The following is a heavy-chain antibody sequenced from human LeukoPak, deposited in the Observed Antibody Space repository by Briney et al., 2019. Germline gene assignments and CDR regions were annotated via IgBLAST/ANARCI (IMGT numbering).Heavy chain of an antibody. CDR3: ARFVVAASRYGMDV. V-gene: IGHV4-59*12. Sequence: SETLSLTCTVSGGSISSYYWSWIRQPPGKGLEWIGYIYYSGSTNYNPSLKSRVTISVDTSKNQFSLKLSSVTAADTAVYYCARFVVAASRYGMDVWGQGTTVTVSS. D-gene: IGHD2-15*01. CDR2: IYYSGST. J-gene: IGHJ6*02. CDR1: GGSISSYY.